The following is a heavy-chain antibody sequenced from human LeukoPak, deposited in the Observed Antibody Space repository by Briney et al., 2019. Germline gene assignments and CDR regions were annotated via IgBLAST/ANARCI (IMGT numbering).Heavy chain of an antibody. V-gene: IGHV4-59*08. J-gene: IGHJ6*02. CDR2: IYYXGXT. Sequence: WXXQPPGXGXEXIGYIYYXGXTNYNPSLKSRVTISVDTSKNQFSLKLSSVTAADTAVYYCARAYCGGDCYSYAPCYYGMDVWGQGTTVTVSS. CDR3: ARAYCGGDCYSYAPCYYGMDV. D-gene: IGHD2-21*02.